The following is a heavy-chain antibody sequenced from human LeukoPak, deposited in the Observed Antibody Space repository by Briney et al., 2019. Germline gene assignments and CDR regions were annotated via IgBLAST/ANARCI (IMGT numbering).Heavy chain of an antibody. J-gene: IGHJ4*02. D-gene: IGHD4-17*01. CDR2: ISAYNGIT. V-gene: IGHV1-18*01. CDR3: ARDRDYGDYNTQDLFVY. CDR1: GYTFTNFG. Sequence: ASVKVSCKASGYTFTNFGISWVRQAPGQGLEWMGWISAYNGITNYAQRLQGRVTMTTDTSTSTAYMELRSLRSDDTAVYYCARDRDYGDYNTQDLFVYWGQGTLVTVSS.